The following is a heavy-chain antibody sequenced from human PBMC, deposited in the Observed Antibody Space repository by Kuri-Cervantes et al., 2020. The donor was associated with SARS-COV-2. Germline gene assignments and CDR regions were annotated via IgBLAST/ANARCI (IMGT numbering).Heavy chain of an antibody. CDR2: INPYNGNT. D-gene: IGHD2-15*01. V-gene: IGHV1-18*01. CDR3: ALGYWGGGYPRNYYYMDV. CDR1: GYTFKTYG. Sequence: ASVKVSCKASGYTFKTYGISWVRQAPGRGLEWMGYINPYNGNTNYAQIIQGRVTLTTDTSTNTAYMELRSLRSEDTAVYYCALGYWGGGYPRNYYYMDVWGKGTTVTVSS. J-gene: IGHJ6*03.